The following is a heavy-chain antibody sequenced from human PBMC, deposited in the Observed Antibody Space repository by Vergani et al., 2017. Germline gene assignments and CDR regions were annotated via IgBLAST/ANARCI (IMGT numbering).Heavy chain of an antibody. Sequence: EVQLVESGGGLVKPGGSLRLSCAASGFTFSTYNMNWVRQTPGKGLEWVSSISSSSSYIHYSDSLKGRFTISRDNAKSSLYLQMNSLRAEDTGVYYCARDRYDLGSGSYPYFYYYGLDVWVQGTAVTVSS. CDR2: ISSSSSYI. CDR3: ARDRYDLGSGSYPYFYYYGLDV. CDR1: GFTFSTYN. D-gene: IGHD3-10*01. J-gene: IGHJ6*02. V-gene: IGHV3-21*01.